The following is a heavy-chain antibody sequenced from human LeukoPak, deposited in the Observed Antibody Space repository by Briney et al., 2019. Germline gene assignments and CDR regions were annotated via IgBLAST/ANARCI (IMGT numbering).Heavy chain of an antibody. CDR3: ARGASMVRGVIGGGNNWFDP. J-gene: IGHJ5*02. CDR1: GGSFSGYY. V-gene: IGHV4-34*01. CDR2: INHSGST. Sequence: PSEILSLTCAVYGGSFSGYYWSWIRQPPGKGLEWIGEINHSGSTNYNPSLKSRVTISVDTSKNQFSLKVNSVTAADTAVYYCARGASMVRGVIGGGNNWFDPWGQGTLVTVSS. D-gene: IGHD3-10*01.